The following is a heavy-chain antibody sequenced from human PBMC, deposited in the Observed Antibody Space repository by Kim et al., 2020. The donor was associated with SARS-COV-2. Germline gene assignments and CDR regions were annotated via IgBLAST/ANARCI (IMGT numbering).Heavy chain of an antibody. D-gene: IGHD3-10*01. J-gene: IGHJ4*02. CDR3: AKYYSRGSYYPSFDY. CDR2: ISGSGGST. V-gene: IGHV3-23*01. CDR1: GFTFSSYA. Sequence: GGSLRLSCAASGFTFSSYAMSWVRQAPGKGLEWVSAISGSGGSTYYADSVKGRFTISRDNSKNTLYLQMNSLRAEDTAVYYCAKYYSRGSYYPSFDYWGQGTMVTVSS.